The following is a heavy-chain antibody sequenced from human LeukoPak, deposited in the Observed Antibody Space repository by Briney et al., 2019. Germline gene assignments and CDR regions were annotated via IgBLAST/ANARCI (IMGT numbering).Heavy chain of an antibody. D-gene: IGHD2-15*01. J-gene: IGHJ3*02. CDR2: NYYSGST. Sequence: PSETLSLTCTVSGGSISSYYWSWIRQPPGKGLEWTGYNYYSGSTNYNPSLKSRVTISVDTSKNQFSLKLSSVTAADTAVYYCAREAVVVVAANGNPSAGAFDIWGQGTMVTVSS. CDR3: AREAVVVVAANGNPSAGAFDI. CDR1: GGSISSYY. V-gene: IGHV4-59*01.